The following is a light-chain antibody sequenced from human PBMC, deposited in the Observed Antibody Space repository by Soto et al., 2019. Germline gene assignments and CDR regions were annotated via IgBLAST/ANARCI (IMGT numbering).Light chain of an antibody. J-gene: IGKJ3*01. Sequence: DIQLTQSPSSLSASVGDRVTITCRTSQSINNYLNWYQHIPGKAPRLLIYATSTLQRGVPPRFRGGGSGTLFTLTISSLQPEDCATYYCQQSYRTPFSFGPGTTADIK. CDR3: QQSYRTPFS. CDR1: QSINNY. CDR2: ATS. V-gene: IGKV1-39*01.